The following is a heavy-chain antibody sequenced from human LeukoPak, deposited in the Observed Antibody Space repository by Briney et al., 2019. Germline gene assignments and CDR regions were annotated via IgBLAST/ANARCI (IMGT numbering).Heavy chain of an antibody. Sequence: PGGSLRLSCAASGFTFSSYGMRWVRQAPGKGLEWVAVISYDGSNKYYADSVKGRFTISRDNSKNTLYLQMNSLRAEDTAVYYCAKGRSSSSYYFHYWGQGTLVTVSS. CDR3: AKGRSSSSYYFHY. J-gene: IGHJ4*02. CDR2: ISYDGSNK. D-gene: IGHD6-6*01. CDR1: GFTFSSYG. V-gene: IGHV3-30*18.